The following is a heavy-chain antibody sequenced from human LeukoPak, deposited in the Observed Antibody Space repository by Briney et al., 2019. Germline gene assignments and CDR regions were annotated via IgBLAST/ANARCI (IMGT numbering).Heavy chain of an antibody. CDR1: GGSISSGGYY. V-gene: IGHV4-30-2*01. Sequence: PSETLSLTCTVSGGSISSGGYYWSWIRQPPGKGLEWIGYIYHSGSTYYNPSLKSRVTISVDTSKNQFSLKLSSVTAADTAVYYCARHNGYSYGYFWFDPWGQGTLVTVSS. D-gene: IGHD5-18*01. J-gene: IGHJ5*02. CDR3: ARHNGYSYGYFWFDP. CDR2: IYHSGST.